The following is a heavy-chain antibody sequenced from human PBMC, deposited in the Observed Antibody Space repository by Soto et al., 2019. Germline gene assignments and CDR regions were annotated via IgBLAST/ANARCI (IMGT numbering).Heavy chain of an antibody. J-gene: IGHJ6*02. CDR2: INSDGSST. CDR1: GFTFSSYW. V-gene: IGHV3-74*01. CDR3: ATTADYYYGMDV. D-gene: IGHD4-17*01. Sequence: PGGSLRLSCAASGFTFSSYWMHWVRQAPGKGLVWVSRINSDGSSTSYADSVKGRFTISRDNAKNTLYLQMNSLRAEDTAVYYCATTADYYYGMDVWGQGTTVTVSS.